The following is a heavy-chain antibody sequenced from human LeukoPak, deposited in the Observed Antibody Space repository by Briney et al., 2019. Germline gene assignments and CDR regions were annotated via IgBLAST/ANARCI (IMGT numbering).Heavy chain of an antibody. D-gene: IGHD6-13*01. CDR2: IYYSGST. Sequence: SETLSLTCTVSGGSISSSSYYWGWIRQPPGKGLEWIGSIYYSGSTYYNPSLKSRVTISVDTSKNQFSLKLSSVTAADTAVYYCAILPYSRSPVGYWGQGTLVTVSS. J-gene: IGHJ4*02. CDR1: GGSISSSSYY. V-gene: IGHV4-39*01. CDR3: AILPYSRSPVGY.